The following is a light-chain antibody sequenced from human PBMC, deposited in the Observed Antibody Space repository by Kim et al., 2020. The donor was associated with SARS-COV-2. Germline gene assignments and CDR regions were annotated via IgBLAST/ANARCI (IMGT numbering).Light chain of an antibody. Sequence: ALGQTVRITGQGDSLRNYFASWYQQKPGQAPVLVIYGKNNRPSGIPDRFSGSSSGNTASLTITGAQAEDEADYYCNSRDSSGNHVVFGGGTQLTVL. CDR1: SLRNYF. J-gene: IGLJ2*01. CDR2: GKN. CDR3: NSRDSSGNHVV. V-gene: IGLV3-19*01.